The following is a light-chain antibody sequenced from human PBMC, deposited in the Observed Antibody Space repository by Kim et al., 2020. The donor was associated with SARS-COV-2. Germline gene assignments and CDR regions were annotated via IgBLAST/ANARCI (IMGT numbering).Light chain of an antibody. J-gene: IGLJ3*02. V-gene: IGLV3-21*04. CDR1: NIGSKS. CDR3: QVWDSSSDPDWV. CDR2: YDS. Sequence: PGKTARITSGGNNIGSKSVHWYQQKPGQAPVLVIYYDSDRPSGIPERFSGSNSGNTATLTISRVEAGDEADYYCQVWDSSSDPDWVFGGGTKLTVL.